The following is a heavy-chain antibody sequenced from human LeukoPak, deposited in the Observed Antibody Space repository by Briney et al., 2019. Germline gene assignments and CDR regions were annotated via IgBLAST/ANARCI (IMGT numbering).Heavy chain of an antibody. CDR2: IYPGDSDT. J-gene: IGHJ4*02. D-gene: IGHD3-9*01. CDR3: ARLGDYDILTGYLDY. V-gene: IGHV5-51*01. CDR1: GYSFTSYW. Sequence: HGESLKISCKGSGYSFTSYWIGWVRQMPGKGLEWMGIIYPGDSDTRYSPSFQGQVTISADKSISTAYLQWSSLKASDTAMYYCARLGDYDILTGYLDYWGQGTLVTVSS.